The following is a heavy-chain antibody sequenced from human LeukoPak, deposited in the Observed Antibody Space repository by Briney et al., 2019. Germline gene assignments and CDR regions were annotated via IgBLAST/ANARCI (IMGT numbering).Heavy chain of an antibody. CDR3: ARVYYSSSYDYWYFDL. CDR2: KDYSGST. V-gene: IGHV4-59*02. CDR1: GGSVGDYY. Sequence: PSETPSLTCTISGGSVGDYYWSWIRQSPGKGLEWIGYKDYSGSTNYNRSLKSRVTISVDTSKNQFSLKLSSVTAADTAVYYCARVYYSSSYDYWYFDLWGRGTLVTVSS. D-gene: IGHD6-13*01. J-gene: IGHJ2*01.